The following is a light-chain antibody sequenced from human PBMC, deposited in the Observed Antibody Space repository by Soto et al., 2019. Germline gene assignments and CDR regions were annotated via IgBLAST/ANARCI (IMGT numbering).Light chain of an antibody. CDR1: FNDVGGYNY. CDR3: SSYTSSSTWV. CDR2: EVS. Sequence: QSALTQPPSASGSPGQSVTISCTGTFNDVGGYNYVSWYQQHPGKAPKLMIYEVSNRPSGVSDRFSGSKSGNTASLIISGLQAEDAADYYCSSYTSSSTWVFGGGPKLTVL. J-gene: IGLJ3*02. V-gene: IGLV2-14*01.